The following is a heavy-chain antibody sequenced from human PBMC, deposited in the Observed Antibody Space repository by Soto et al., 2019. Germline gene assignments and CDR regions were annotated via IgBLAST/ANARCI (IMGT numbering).Heavy chain of an antibody. CDR1: GFTFSDYW. CDR3: TRDSFQDPYYYGMDV. V-gene: IGHV3-74*01. Sequence: GSLRLSCVVSGFTFSDYWMHWVRQAPGKGLVWVSRINPDGSSTSYADSVKGRFTFSRDNAKNTLYLQMNSLRAGDTAVYYCTRDSFQDPYYYGMDVWGQGTTVTVSS. CDR2: INPDGSST. J-gene: IGHJ6*02.